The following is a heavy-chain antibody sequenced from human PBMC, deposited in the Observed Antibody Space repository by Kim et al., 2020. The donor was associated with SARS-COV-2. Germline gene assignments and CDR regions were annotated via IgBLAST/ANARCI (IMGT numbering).Heavy chain of an antibody. J-gene: IGHJ6*02. CDR2: IYPGDSDT. CDR3: ALTGGRFGVRGAYGMDV. Sequence: GESPKISCKGSGYSFTSYWIGWVRQMPGKGLEWMGIIYPGDSDTRYSPSFQGQVTISADKSISTAYLQWSSLKASDTAMYYCALTGGRFGVRGAYGMDVWGQGTTVTVSS. CDR1: GYSFTSYW. D-gene: IGHD3-10*01. V-gene: IGHV5-51*01.